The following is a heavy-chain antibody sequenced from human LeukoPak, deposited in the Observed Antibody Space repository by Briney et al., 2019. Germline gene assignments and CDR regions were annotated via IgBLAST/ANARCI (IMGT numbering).Heavy chain of an antibody. CDR3: ARGPSGYHNT. Sequence: PGGSLRLSYAASGFTFSSYEMNWVRQAPGKGLEWVSYISSSGSTICYADSVKGRFTISRDNSKNTLYLQMNSLRAEDTAVYYCARGPSGYHNTGGQGTLVTVSS. CDR2: ISSSGSTI. D-gene: IGHD5-12*01. J-gene: IGHJ4*02. V-gene: IGHV3-48*03. CDR1: GFTFSSYE.